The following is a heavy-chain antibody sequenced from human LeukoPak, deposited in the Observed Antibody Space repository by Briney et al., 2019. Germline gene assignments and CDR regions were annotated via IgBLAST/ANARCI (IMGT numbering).Heavy chain of an antibody. CDR2: IYTSGST. Sequence: SETLSLTCTVSGGSISSYYWSWIRQPAGKGLEWIGRIYTSGSTNYNPSLKSRVTMSVDTSKNQCSLKLSSVTAADTAVYYCARDRLPGGGRERYCSSTSCSAYYYMDVWGKGTTVTVSS. J-gene: IGHJ6*03. CDR1: GGSISSYY. V-gene: IGHV4-4*07. CDR3: ARDRLPGGGRERYCSSTSCSAYYYMDV. D-gene: IGHD2-2*01.